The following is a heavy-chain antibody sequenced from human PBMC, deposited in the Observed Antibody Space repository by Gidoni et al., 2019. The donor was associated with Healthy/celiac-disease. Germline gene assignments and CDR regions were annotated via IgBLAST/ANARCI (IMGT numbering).Heavy chain of an antibody. CDR3: ASLAVVMSMYDAFDI. V-gene: IGHV4-4*07. CDR2: IYTSGST. CDR1: GRSISSYY. D-gene: IGHD3-22*01. Sequence: VQLQGSGQGRVTPSETMTLNSTGSGRSISSYYWSWIRQPAGTGMEWIGRIYTSGSTNYYPSLKSRVTMSVDTSKNQFSLKLSSVTAPDTAVYYCASLAVVMSMYDAFDIWGQGTMVTVSS. J-gene: IGHJ3*02.